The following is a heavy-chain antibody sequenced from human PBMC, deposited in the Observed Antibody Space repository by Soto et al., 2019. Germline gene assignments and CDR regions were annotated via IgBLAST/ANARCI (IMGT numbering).Heavy chain of an antibody. CDR1: GFTFSSYA. CDR3: AKKYSSGYYPYYFDY. Sequence: GGSLRLSCAASGFTFSSYAMSWVRQAPGKGLEWVSAISGSGGSTYYADSVKGRFTISRDNSKNTLYLQMNSLRAEDTAVYYCAKKYSSGYYPYYFDYWGQGTLVTVSS. J-gene: IGHJ4*02. V-gene: IGHV3-23*01. D-gene: IGHD3-22*01. CDR2: ISGSGGST.